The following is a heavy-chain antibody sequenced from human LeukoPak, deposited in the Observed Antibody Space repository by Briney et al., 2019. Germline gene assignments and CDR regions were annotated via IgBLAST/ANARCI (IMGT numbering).Heavy chain of an antibody. CDR3: AKDLRYSSDWYSGAFDI. J-gene: IGHJ3*02. Sequence: GGSLRLSCAASGFTFSSYAMNWVRQAPGKGLQWVSGISGDGDRTCYLDSVRGRFTISRDTSKNTLYLQMNSLRAEDTAVYYCAKDLRYSSDWYSGAFDIWGQGTMVTVSS. CDR2: ISGDGDRT. CDR1: GFTFSSYA. D-gene: IGHD6-13*01. V-gene: IGHV3-23*01.